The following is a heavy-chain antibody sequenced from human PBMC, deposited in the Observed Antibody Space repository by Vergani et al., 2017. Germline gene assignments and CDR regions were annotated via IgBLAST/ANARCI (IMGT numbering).Heavy chain of an antibody. J-gene: IGHJ4*02. V-gene: IGHV3-23*01. CDR2: ISGSGGST. CDR3: AKDHITMPFWYFDF. CDR1: GFTFSTYA. D-gene: IGHD3-10*01. Sequence: EVQLLESGGGLGQPGGSLRLSCAASGFTFSTYAMNWVRQAPGKGLEWVSAISGSGGSTYYADSVKGRFTISRDNSKNTLYLQMNSLRAEDTAVYYCAKDHITMPFWYFDFWGQGTLVTVSS.